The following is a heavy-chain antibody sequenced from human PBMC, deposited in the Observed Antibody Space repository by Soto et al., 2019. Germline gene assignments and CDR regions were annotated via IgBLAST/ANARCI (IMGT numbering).Heavy chain of an antibody. CDR3: ARDLRGYFDWFKEPYYYYGMDV. Sequence: GGSLRLSCAASGFTFSSYGMHWVRQAPGKGLEWVAVIWYDGSNKYYADSVKGRFTISRDNSKNTLYLQMNSLRAEDTAVYYCARDLRGYFDWFKEPYYYYGMDVWGQGTTVTVSS. CDR2: IWYDGSNK. J-gene: IGHJ6*02. D-gene: IGHD3-9*01. CDR1: GFTFSSYG. V-gene: IGHV3-33*01.